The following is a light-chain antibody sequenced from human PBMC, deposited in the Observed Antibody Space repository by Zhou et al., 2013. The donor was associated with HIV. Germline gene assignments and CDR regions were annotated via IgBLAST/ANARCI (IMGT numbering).Light chain of an antibody. CDR2: DAT. J-gene: IGKJ1*01. CDR3: LQHNSLPQT. CDR1: QDISGW. Sequence: DIQMTQSPSSFSASVGDRVTITCRASQDISGWLAWYQQNPGKAPRLLIYDATALQSGVPSRFSGSGSGTDYTLTISSLQPEDFATYYCLQHNSLPQTFGQGTKVEIK. V-gene: IGKV1-12*01.